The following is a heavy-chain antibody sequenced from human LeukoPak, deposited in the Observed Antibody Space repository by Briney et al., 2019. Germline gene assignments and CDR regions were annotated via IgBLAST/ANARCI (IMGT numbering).Heavy chain of an antibody. CDR1: GFTFSSYS. CDR2: IYYSGST. V-gene: IGHV4-39*07. Sequence: GSLRLSCAASGFTFSSYSMNWVRQPPGKGLEWIGSIYYSGSTYYNPSLKSRVTISVDTSKNQFSLKLSSVTAADTAVYYCARDPADDYWGQGTLVTVSS. J-gene: IGHJ4*02. CDR3: ARDPADDY.